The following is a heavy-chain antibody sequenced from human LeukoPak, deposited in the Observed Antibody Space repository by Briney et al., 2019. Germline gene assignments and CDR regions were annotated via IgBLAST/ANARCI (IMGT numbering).Heavy chain of an antibody. CDR2: IYYTGST. J-gene: IGHJ6*03. V-gene: IGHV4-59*01. CDR1: GGSINSYY. CDR3: AREATYLYYYYLDV. Sequence: SETLSLTCTVSGGSINSYYWSWIRQPPGKGLEWIGYIYYTGSTNYNTSLKSRVTISLDTSKNQFSLNLSSVTAADTAVYYCAREATYLYYYYLDVWGKGTTVTVSS.